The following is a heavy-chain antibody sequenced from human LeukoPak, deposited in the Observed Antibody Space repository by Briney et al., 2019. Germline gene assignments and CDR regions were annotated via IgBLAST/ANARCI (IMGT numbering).Heavy chain of an antibody. Sequence: ASVKVSCKASGYTFTSYAMHWVRQAPGQRLEWMGWINAGNGNTKYSQKFQGRVTITRDTSASTAYMELSSLRSEDTAVYYCARFEGDYVGWFDPWGQGTQVTVSS. D-gene: IGHD4-23*01. CDR1: GYTFTSYA. CDR2: INAGNGNT. J-gene: IGHJ5*02. CDR3: ARFEGDYVGWFDP. V-gene: IGHV1-3*01.